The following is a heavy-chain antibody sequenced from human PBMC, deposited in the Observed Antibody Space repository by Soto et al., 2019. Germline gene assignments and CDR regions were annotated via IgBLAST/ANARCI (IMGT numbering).Heavy chain of an antibody. D-gene: IGHD3-10*01. CDR3: ASSYGSGYRALDY. CDR1: GDTFNFYS. J-gene: IGHJ4*02. CDR2: VNPILSMS. V-gene: IGHV1-69*02. Sequence: QVQLVQSGAEVKRPGSSVKVSCKASGDTFNFYSINWVRQAPGVGLEWVGRVNPILSMSNYAQRFQGRVTMTADKTTGTACMGQRSLRSGDTAIYYCASSYGSGYRALDYWGQGAIVTVSS.